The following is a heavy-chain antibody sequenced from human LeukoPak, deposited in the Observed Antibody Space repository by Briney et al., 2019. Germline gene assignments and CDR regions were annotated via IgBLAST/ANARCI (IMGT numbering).Heavy chain of an antibody. Sequence: ASVMVSCRTSGYTSTVKFLHWLRQAPGQGLEWMGGIDPKSGGPVYGQNFLGRVTVTRDTSVSTAYMELSRLRSDDAAVYYCALENCYVDTGCSTSFAYWGPGTLVTVSS. CDR2: IDPKSGGP. J-gene: IGHJ4*02. CDR1: GYTSTVKF. V-gene: IGHV1-2*02. D-gene: IGHD3/OR15-3a*01. CDR3: ALENCYVDTGCSTSFAY.